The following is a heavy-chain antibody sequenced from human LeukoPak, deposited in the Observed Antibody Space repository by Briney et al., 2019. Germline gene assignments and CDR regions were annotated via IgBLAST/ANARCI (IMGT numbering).Heavy chain of an antibody. CDR3: ARVGETYCSSTSCIYYYGMDV. CDR1: GFTFSSYG. D-gene: IGHD2-2*01. V-gene: IGHV3-33*01. CDR2: IWYDGSNK. Sequence: PGRSLRLSCAASGFTFSSYGMHWVRQAPGKGLEWVAVIWYDGSNKYYADSVKGRFTISRDNSKNTLYLQTNSLRAEDTAVYYCARVGETYCSSTSCIYYYGMDVWGQGTTVTVSS. J-gene: IGHJ6*02.